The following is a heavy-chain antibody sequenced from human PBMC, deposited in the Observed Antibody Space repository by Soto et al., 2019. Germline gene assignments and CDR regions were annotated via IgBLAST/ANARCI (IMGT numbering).Heavy chain of an antibody. CDR1: GFTFSSYG. Sequence: GGSLRLSCAASGFTFSSYGMHWVRQAPGKGLEWVAVISYDGSNKYYADSVKGRFTISRDNSKNTLYLQMNSLGAEDTAVYYCAKDRREQLVTQTYYYYYGMDVWGQGTTVTVSS. D-gene: IGHD6-6*01. J-gene: IGHJ6*02. V-gene: IGHV3-30*18. CDR3: AKDRREQLVTQTYYYYYGMDV. CDR2: ISYDGSNK.